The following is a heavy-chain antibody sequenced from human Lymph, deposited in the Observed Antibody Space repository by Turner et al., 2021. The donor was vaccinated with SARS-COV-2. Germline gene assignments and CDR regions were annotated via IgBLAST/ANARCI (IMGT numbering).Heavy chain of an antibody. V-gene: IGHV3-15*01. Sequence: EVQLVESGGGLVTPGGSLRLSCAASGFTFSNAWMTWVLQAAGKGVEWVGRIKTKTDGRTTDYAAPEKRIFTISRDDSKNTLYLQMNSLKTEDTAVYYCTTHSAPDYWGQGTLVTVSS. CDR3: TTHSAPDY. CDR2: IKTKTDGRTT. CDR1: GFTFSNAW. J-gene: IGHJ4*02. D-gene: IGHD6-13*01.